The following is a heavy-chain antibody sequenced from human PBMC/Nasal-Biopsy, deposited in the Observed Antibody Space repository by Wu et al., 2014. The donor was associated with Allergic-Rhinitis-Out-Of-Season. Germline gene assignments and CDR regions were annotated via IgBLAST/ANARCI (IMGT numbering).Heavy chain of an antibody. D-gene: IGHD6-19*01. V-gene: IGHV3-23*01. CDR1: GFTFSSYS. Sequence: LRLSCAASGFTFSSYSMNWVRQAPGKGLEWVSSISGSGISTYYADSVKGRFTISRDNSKNTLYLQMNSLRAEDTAVYYCAKAQSHSGWYDQFDYWGQGTLVTVSS. CDR3: AKAQSHSGWYDQFDY. CDR2: ISGSGIST. J-gene: IGHJ4*02.